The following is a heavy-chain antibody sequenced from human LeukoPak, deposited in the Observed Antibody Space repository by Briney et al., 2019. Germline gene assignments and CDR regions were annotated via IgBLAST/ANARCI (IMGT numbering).Heavy chain of an antibody. V-gene: IGHV3-33*01. D-gene: IGHD1-26*01. Sequence: GRSLRLSCAASGFTFSSYGMHWVRQAPGKGLEWVAVIWYDGSNKYYADSVKGRFTISRDNSKNTLYLQMNSLRAEDTAVYYCARVMEWELLFYFDYWGQGTLVTVSS. CDR2: IWYDGSNK. CDR3: ARVMEWELLFYFDY. CDR1: GFTFSSYG. J-gene: IGHJ4*02.